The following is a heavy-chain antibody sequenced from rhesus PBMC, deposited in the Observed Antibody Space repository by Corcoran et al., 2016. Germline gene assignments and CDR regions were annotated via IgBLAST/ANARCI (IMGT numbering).Heavy chain of an antibody. Sequence: QVQLQQWGEGLVKPSETLSLTCAVYGGSISGYYYWSWIRQAPGKGLEWIGYIYGNSASTKYNPARKNRVTISKDTSKNQFSLKLSSVTAADTAVYYCARTHGSTIREYYFDYWGQGVLVTVAS. D-gene: IGHD4-29*01. V-gene: IGHV4-73*01. CDR2: IYGNSAST. CDR1: GGSISGYYY. J-gene: IGHJ4*01. CDR3: ARTHGSTIREYYFDY.